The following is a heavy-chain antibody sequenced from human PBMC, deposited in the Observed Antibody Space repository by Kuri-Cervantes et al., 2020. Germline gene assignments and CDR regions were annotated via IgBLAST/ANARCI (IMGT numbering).Heavy chain of an antibody. V-gene: IGHV3-30*03. Sequence: GESLKISCAASGFTFSSYGMHWVRQAPGKGLEWVAVISYDGSNKYYADSVKGRFTISRDNSKNTLYLQMNSLRAEDTAVYYCAITYYDFWSGYPSREYFQHWGQGTLVTVSS. CDR2: ISYDGSNK. CDR3: AITYYDFWSGYPSREYFQH. D-gene: IGHD3-3*01. J-gene: IGHJ1*01. CDR1: GFTFSSYG.